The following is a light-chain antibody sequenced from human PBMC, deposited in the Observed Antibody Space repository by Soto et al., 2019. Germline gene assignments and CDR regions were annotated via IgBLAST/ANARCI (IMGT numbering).Light chain of an antibody. CDR3: QQYNDNST. Sequence: EIEMTRFLSTLSTTVGDRVTITCRASQSSSSWLAWYQQKPGKAPKLLIYKASTLQSGVPSRFSGSGSGTEFTLAISSLQPDDSATYYCQQYNDNSTFGQGTKVDIK. V-gene: IGKV1-5*03. CDR2: KAS. CDR1: QSSSSW. J-gene: IGKJ1*01.